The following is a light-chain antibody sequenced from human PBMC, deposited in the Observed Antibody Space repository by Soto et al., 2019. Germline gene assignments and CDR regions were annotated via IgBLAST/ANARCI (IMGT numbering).Light chain of an antibody. V-gene: IGLV2-14*01. CDR3: TSHTASSTWV. Sequence: QSALTQPASVSGSPGQSITISCTGTSRDVGYDNYVSWFQQHPGKAPKLMIYEVSRRPSGVSNRFSGSKSANTASLTISGLQAEDEADYYCTSHTASSTWVFGGGTNVTVL. CDR2: EVS. CDR1: SRDVGYDNY. J-gene: IGLJ3*02.